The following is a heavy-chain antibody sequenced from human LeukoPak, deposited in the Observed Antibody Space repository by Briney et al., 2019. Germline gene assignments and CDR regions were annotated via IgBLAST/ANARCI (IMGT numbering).Heavy chain of an antibody. J-gene: IGHJ3*02. Sequence: GRSLRLSCAPSGFTFSSYGMHWVRHAPGKGLEWVALISYDGSNKYYADSVKGRFTISRDNSKSTLYLQMSSLRPEDTAVYYCVKVPRRDGFDIWGQGTMVTVSS. CDR2: ISYDGSNK. CDR1: GFTFSSYG. V-gene: IGHV3-30*18. CDR3: VKVPRRDGFDI.